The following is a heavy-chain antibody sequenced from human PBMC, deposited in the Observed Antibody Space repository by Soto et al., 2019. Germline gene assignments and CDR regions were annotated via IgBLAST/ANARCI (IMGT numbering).Heavy chain of an antibody. CDR3: ARGRYGSGWYYFDY. D-gene: IGHD6-19*01. V-gene: IGHV1-8*01. CDR2: MNPISGNT. Sequence: QVQLVQSGAEVKKPGASVKVSCKASGYIFTSYDINWVRQATGQGLEWMGWMNPISGNTGFAQKFLGRVTLTRNTXTSTAYMELSSLRSEDTAIYSCARGRYGSGWYYFDYWGQGTLVTVSS. CDR1: GYIFTSYD. J-gene: IGHJ4*02.